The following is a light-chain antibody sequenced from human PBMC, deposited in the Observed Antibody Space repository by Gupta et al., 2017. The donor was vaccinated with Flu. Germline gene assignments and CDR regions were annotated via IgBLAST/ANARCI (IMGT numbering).Light chain of an antibody. Sequence: QSVLTQPPSASGTPGQRVTISCSGSSSNIGINTVNWYQQLPGAAPKLLIFSNNQRPSRVPDRFSGSKSGTSASLAIGVLQSEDDADYYCVTWDGSLDGAVFGGGTKLTVL. J-gene: IGLJ3*02. CDR3: VTWDGSLDGAV. CDR1: SSNIGINT. V-gene: IGLV1-44*01. CDR2: SNN.